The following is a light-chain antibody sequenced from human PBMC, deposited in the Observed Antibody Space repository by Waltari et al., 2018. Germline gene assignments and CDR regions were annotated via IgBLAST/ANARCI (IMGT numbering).Light chain of an antibody. V-gene: IGLV2-23*02. CDR2: EVS. CDR1: SSDIGSPNI. Sequence: QSALPPPASLSGSPGQSITLPCPGTSSDIGSPNISSWSQQPPGKATKLMIYEVSKRPSGGSNRFSGSKSGNRASLTISGLQAEDEADYYCCSYAGSSTLDVVFGGGTKLTVL. J-gene: IGLJ2*01. CDR3: CSYAGSSTLDVV.